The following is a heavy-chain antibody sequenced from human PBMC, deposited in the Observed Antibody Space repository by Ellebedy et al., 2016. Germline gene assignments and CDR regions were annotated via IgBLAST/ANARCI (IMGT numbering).Heavy chain of an antibody. CDR3: ARDGFDRVWGWFDP. CDR2: ISAYNGNT. CDR1: GYTFTSYG. V-gene: IGHV1-18*01. D-gene: IGHD3-16*01. J-gene: IGHJ5*02. Sequence: ASVKVSXKASGYTFTSYGISWVRQAPGQGLEWMGWISAYNGNTNYAQKLQGRVTMTTDTSTSTAYMELRSLRSDDTAVYYCARDGFDRVWGWFDPWGQGTLVTVSS.